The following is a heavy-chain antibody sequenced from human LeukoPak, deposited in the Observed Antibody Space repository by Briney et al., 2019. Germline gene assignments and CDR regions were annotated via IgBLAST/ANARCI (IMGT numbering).Heavy chain of an antibody. CDR3: ARGQVIRGKGDWFDP. CDR2: IYYSGST. Sequence: SETLSLTCTVSGGSISSYYWSWIRQPPGKGLEWIGYIYYSGSTYYNPSLKSRVTISVDTSKNQFSLKLSSVTAADTAVYYCARGQVIRGKGDWFDPWGQGTLVAVSS. CDR1: GGSISSYY. D-gene: IGHD2-21*01. J-gene: IGHJ5*02. V-gene: IGHV4-59*08.